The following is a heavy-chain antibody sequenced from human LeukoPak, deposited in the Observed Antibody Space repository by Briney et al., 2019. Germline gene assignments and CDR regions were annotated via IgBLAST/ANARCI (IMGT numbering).Heavy chain of an antibody. Sequence: GGSLRLSCAASGFTLSTFWMSWVRQAPGKGPEWVANIKQDGSEKYYVESVKGRFTISRDNAKNSLYLQMNSLRAEDTAIYYCAREDYDISTGYYTYYFDYWGQGTLVTVSS. CDR2: IKQDGSEK. J-gene: IGHJ4*02. CDR1: GFTLSTFW. CDR3: AREDYDISTGYYTYYFDY. D-gene: IGHD3-9*01. V-gene: IGHV3-7*01.